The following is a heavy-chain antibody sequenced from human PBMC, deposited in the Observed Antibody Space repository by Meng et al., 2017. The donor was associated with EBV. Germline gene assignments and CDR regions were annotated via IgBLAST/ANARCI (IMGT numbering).Heavy chain of an antibody. D-gene: IGHD3-10*01. Sequence: QEQLVQSAAEVQEAGSSVNVSCKTSGGPFRYYAISWVRQAPGQGLEWLGGFLPRLGAPNYAQKFHGRVKITADESTSTHYMDLSSLRSEDTAIYYCASESGRGYTPDYWGQGTLVTVSS. CDR2: FLPRLGAP. CDR1: GGPFRYYA. J-gene: IGHJ4*02. CDR3: ASESGRGYTPDY. V-gene: IGHV1-69*01.